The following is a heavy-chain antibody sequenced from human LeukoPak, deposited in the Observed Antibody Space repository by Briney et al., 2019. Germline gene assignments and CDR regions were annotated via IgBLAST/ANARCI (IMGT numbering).Heavy chain of an antibody. CDR1: GGSFSGYY. J-gene: IGHJ4*02. D-gene: IGHD6-6*01. CDR3: ARGSPRIAARPFDF. V-gene: IGHV4-34*01. Sequence: SETLSLTCAVYGGSFSGYYWSWIRQPPGKGLEWIGEINHSGSTNYNPSLKSRVTISVDKSKNQFSLKLSSVTAADTAVYYCARGSPRIAARPFDFWGQGTLVTVSS. CDR2: INHSGST.